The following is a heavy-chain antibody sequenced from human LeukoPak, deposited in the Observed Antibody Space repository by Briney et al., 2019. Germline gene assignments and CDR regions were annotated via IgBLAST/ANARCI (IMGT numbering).Heavy chain of an antibody. D-gene: IGHD2-21*01. CDR2: FDPEDGET. V-gene: IGHV1-24*01. Sequence: ASVKVSCKVSGYTLTELSMHWVRQAPGKGLEWMGGFDPEDGETIYAQKFQGRVTMTEDTSTDTAYMELSSLRSEDTAVYYCAVYSDYYYYMDVWGKGTTVTASS. CDR3: AVYSDYYYYMDV. J-gene: IGHJ6*03. CDR1: GYTLTELS.